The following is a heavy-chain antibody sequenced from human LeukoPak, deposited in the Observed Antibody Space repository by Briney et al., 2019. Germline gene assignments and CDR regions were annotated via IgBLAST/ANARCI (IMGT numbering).Heavy chain of an antibody. V-gene: IGHV3-21*01. CDR1: GFTFSSYS. CDR2: ISSSSSYI. J-gene: IGHJ6*03. D-gene: IGHD4-17*01. Sequence: GGSLRLSCAASGFTFSSYSMNWVRQAPGKGLEWVSSISSSSSYIYYADSVKGRFTISRDNAKNSLYLQMNSLRAEDTAVYYCARGTVTVTYYYYMDVWGKGTTVTVSS. CDR3: ARGTVTVTYYYYMDV.